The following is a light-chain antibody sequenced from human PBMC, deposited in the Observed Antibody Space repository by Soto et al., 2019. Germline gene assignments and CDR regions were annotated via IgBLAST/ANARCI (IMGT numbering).Light chain of an antibody. V-gene: IGLV2-14*01. CDR3: SSYTSSSIVV. CDR2: DVS. Sequence: QSVLTQPASVSGSPGQSITISCTGTSNDVGGYNYVSWYQQHPGKAPKLMIYDVSNRPSGVSNRFSGSKSGNTASLTISGLQAEDEADYNCSSYTSSSIVVFGGGTKLTVL. J-gene: IGLJ2*01. CDR1: SNDVGGYNY.